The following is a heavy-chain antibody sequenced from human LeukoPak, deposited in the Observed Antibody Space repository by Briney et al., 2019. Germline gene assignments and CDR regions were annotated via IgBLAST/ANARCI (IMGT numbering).Heavy chain of an antibody. CDR2: MNPNSGNT. D-gene: IGHD5-24*01. CDR1: GYAFTSYD. Sequence: ASVKVSCKASGYAFTSYDINWVRQATGQGLEWMGWMNPNSGNTGYAQKFQGRVIMTRNTSISTAYMELSSLRSEDTAVYYCAKREGENNGPIDCWGQGTLVTVSS. V-gene: IGHV1-8*01. CDR3: AKREGENNGPIDC. J-gene: IGHJ4*02.